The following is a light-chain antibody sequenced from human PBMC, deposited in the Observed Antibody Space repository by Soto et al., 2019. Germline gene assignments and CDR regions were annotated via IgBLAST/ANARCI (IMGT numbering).Light chain of an antibody. Sequence: QSALTQPASVSGSPGQSITISCSGTRSDIGSYNYVAWYQQFPGKTPKILIYGVSNRPSGVSSRFSGSKSGKTASLTISGIQAEDEADYYCISYTGSSTSYVFGSGNKLTVL. CDR1: RSDIGSYNY. J-gene: IGLJ1*01. V-gene: IGLV2-14*01. CDR3: ISYTGSSTSYV. CDR2: GVS.